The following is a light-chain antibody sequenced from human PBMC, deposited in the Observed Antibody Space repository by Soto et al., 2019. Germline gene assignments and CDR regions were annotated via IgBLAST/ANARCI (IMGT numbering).Light chain of an antibody. V-gene: IGKV4-1*01. J-gene: IGKJ1*01. CDR3: QQYYSTPT. CDR2: WAS. CDR1: QSVLYSSNNKNY. Sequence: EIVMTQSPDSLAVSLGESATINCKTSQSVLYSSNNKNYLAWYQQKPGQPPKLLIYWASTRESGVPDRLSGSGSGTDFTLTISSLQAEDVPLYYCQQYYSTPTFGQGTKVEIK.